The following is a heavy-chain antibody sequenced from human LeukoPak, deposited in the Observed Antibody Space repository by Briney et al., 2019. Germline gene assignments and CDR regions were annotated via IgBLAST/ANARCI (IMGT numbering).Heavy chain of an antibody. CDR1: GGSFSGYY. V-gene: IGHV4-34*01. CDR3: ARQGHKLTLVDYYGMDV. Sequence: SETLSLTCAVYGGSFSGYYWSWIRQPPGKGLEWIGEINHSGSTNYNPSLKSRVTISVDTSKNQFSLKLSSVTAADTAVYYCARQGHKLTLVDYYGMDVWGQGTTVTVSS. J-gene: IGHJ6*02. D-gene: IGHD1-26*01. CDR2: INHSGST.